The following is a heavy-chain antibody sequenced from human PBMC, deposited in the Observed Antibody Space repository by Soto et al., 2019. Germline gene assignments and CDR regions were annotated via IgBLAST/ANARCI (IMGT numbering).Heavy chain of an antibody. Sequence: QVQLVESGGGVVQPGRSLRLSCAASGFTFSSYGMHWVRQAPGKGLEWMAVMSYDGINQYYADSVKGRFTISRENSKNMLYLQVSSLRVEDTAVYYCAKGYGSGPYWYFDLWGRGTPVTVSS. D-gene: IGHD3-10*01. CDR3: AKGYGSGPYWYFDL. CDR1: GFTFSSYG. J-gene: IGHJ2*01. CDR2: MSYDGINQ. V-gene: IGHV3-30*18.